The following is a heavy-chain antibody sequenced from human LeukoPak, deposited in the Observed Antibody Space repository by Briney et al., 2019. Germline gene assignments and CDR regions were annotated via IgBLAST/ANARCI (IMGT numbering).Heavy chain of an antibody. D-gene: IGHD2/OR15-2a*01. V-gene: IGHV4-59*01. CDR1: GGSISSYY. J-gene: IGHJ4*02. CDR2: IYYSGST. CDR3: ARVTFGPVDY. Sequence: PSETLSLTCTVSGGSISSYYWSWIRQPPGKGLEWIGYIYYSGSTNYNPSLKSRVTISVDTSKNQFFLKLSSVTAADTAVYYCARVTFGPVDYWGQGTLVTVSS.